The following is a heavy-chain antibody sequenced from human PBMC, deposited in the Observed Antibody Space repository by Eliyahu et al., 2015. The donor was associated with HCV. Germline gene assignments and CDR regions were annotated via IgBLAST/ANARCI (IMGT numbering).Heavy chain of an antibody. CDR2: LAYSGNT. CDR1: GGSISTSGFC. V-gene: IGHV4-39*01. CDR3: ARGNKVIAGYYTSSWYLHWFDP. J-gene: IGHJ5*02. D-gene: IGHD6-13*01. Sequence: SLTCTVSGGSISTSGFCWGWVRQPPGKGLEWIGSLAYSGNTYYSPSLKSRVTMFLDTSKNQISLRLNSVTAADTAIYYCARGNKVIAGYYTSSWYLHWFDPWGQGTLVTVSS.